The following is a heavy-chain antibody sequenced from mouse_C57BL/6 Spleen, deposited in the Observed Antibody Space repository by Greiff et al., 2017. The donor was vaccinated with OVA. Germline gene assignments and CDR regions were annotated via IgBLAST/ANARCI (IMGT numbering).Heavy chain of an antibody. J-gene: IGHJ2*01. Sequence: QVQLQQPGAELVKPGASVKLSCKASGYTFTSYWMHWVKQRPGRGLEWIGRIDPNSGGTKYNEKFKRKATLTVDKPSSTAYMQLSSLTSEDSAVYYCARGVFITTVVDGGYFDYWGQGPTLTVAS. CDR2: IDPNSGGT. D-gene: IGHD1-1*01. CDR1: GYTFTSYW. CDR3: ARGVFITTVVDGGYFDY. V-gene: IGHV1-72*01.